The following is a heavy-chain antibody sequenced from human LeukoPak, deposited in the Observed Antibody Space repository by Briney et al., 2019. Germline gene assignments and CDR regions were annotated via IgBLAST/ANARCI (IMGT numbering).Heavy chain of an antibody. Sequence: GGSLRLSCAASDFDFSSHAMTWVRQAPGKGLEWVSAIGISGTKTYYGDSVKGRFTISRDNAKNTLYLQMNSLRAEDTAVYYCGSSISGLFNGLDVWGQGTTVTVSS. V-gene: IGHV3-23*01. CDR3: GSSISGLFNGLDV. CDR1: DFDFSSHA. J-gene: IGHJ6*02. CDR2: IGISGTKT.